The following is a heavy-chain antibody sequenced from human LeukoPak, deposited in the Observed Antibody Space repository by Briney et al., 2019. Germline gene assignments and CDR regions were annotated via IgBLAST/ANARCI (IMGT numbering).Heavy chain of an antibody. Sequence: SETLSLTCAVYGGSFSGYYWSWIRQPPGKGLEWIGEINHSGSTNYNPSLKSRVTISVDTSKNQFSLKLSSVTAADTAVYYCARRGDLGRAFDVWGQGTMVTVSS. CDR3: ARRGDLGRAFDV. CDR2: INHSGST. CDR1: GGSFSGYY. D-gene: IGHD2-21*02. V-gene: IGHV4-34*01. J-gene: IGHJ3*01.